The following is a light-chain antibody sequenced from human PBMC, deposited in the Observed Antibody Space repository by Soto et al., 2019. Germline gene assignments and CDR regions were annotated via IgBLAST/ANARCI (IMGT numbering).Light chain of an antibody. J-gene: IGKJ5*01. CDR1: QSLLHITGETF. V-gene: IGKV2D-29*02. Sequence: DVVMTQTRLSLSVAPGQPASISCKYSQSLLHITGETFLFWYLQKPGQSPQLLIYEVSTRVSGEPDRFSGSGSGTDFTLEISRVETDDVGIYYCMQSTQLPPTFGQGTRLEIK. CDR3: MQSTQLPPT. CDR2: EVS.